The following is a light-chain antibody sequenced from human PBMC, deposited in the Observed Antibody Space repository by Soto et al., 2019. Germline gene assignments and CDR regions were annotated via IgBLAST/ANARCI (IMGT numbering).Light chain of an antibody. V-gene: IGLV2-14*01. CDR2: DVS. CDR3: RSYTSSNTYV. CDR1: SSGVGGYNF. J-gene: IGLJ1*01. Sequence: QSVLTQPASVSGSPGQSITISCTGTSSGVGGYNFVSWYQQHPGKVPQLMIYDVSNRPSGVSNRFSGSKSVNTASLAISGLQAEDEADYYCRSYTSSNTYVFGTGTKVTVL.